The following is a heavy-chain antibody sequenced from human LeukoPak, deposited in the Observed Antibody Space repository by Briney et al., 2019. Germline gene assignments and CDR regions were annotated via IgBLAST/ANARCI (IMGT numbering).Heavy chain of an antibody. CDR3: ARGGSRAWYRVSNFDY. CDR2: IDTNTGNP. Sequence: ASVKVSCKASGYTFRSYALNWVRQAPGQGLEWMGWIDTNTGNPTSAQGFTGRFVFSLDTSVSTAYLHIVSLKAEDTAVYYCARGGSRAWYRVSNFDYWGQGSLVTVSS. D-gene: IGHD2-2*01. J-gene: IGHJ4*02. CDR1: GYTFRSYA. V-gene: IGHV7-4-1*01.